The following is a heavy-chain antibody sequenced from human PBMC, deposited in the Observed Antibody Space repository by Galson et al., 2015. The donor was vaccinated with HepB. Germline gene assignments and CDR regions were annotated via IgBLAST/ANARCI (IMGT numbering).Heavy chain of an antibody. CDR1: GFTFRSYS. V-gene: IGHV3-21*01. CDR2: ISPNDDYI. CDR3: ARGGLQKQRNDYFDF. Sequence: SLRLSCAASGFTFRSYSMNWVRQAPGKGLEWVSSISPNDDYIYYAETLRGRFSISRDNARNSLYPQMNSLRAEDTAVYYCARGGLQKQRNDYFDFWGRGTLVTVSS. D-gene: IGHD3-10*01. J-gene: IGHJ4*02.